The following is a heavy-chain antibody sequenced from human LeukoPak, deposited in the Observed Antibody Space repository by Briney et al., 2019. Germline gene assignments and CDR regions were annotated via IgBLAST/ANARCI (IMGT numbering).Heavy chain of an antibody. CDR2: ISGSGGST. CDR3: AKDHGVVPAADEYFQH. V-gene: IGHV3-23*01. D-gene: IGHD2-2*01. Sequence: GGSLRLSCAASGFTFSSYAVSWVRQAPGKGLEWVSCISGSGGSTYYADSVKGRLTISRDNSKNTLYLQMNSLRAEDTAVYYCAKDHGVVPAADEYFQHWGQGTLVTVSS. J-gene: IGHJ1*01. CDR1: GFTFSSYA.